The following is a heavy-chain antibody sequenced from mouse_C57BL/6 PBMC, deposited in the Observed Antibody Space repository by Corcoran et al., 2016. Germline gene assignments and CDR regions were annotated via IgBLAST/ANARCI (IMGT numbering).Heavy chain of an antibody. D-gene: IGHD2-4*01. J-gene: IGHJ3*01. CDR1: GYTFTTYG. CDR3: ARRGSIYYDYDEDWFAY. V-gene: IGHV9-3*01. Sequence: QIQLVQSGPELKKPGETVKISCKASGYTFTTYGMSWVKQAPGKGLKWMGWINTYSGVPTYADDFKGRFAFSLETSASTAYLQINNLKNEDTATYFCARRGSIYYDYDEDWFAYWGQGTLVTVSA. CDR2: INTYSGVP.